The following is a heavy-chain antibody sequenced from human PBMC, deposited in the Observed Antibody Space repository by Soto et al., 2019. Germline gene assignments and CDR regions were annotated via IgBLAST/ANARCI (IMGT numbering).Heavy chain of an antibody. V-gene: IGHV3-23*01. CDR3: AKDQAGAGTISRYFQD. J-gene: IGHJ1*01. Sequence: EVQLLESGGGLVQPEGSLRLSCAASGFTFSTYAMSWVRQAPGKGLEWVSGISGGGGTKYYADSVKGRFTISRDNSKNTVYLQVNSLRAEETAVYYCAKDQAGAGTISRYFQDWGQGTLVTVST. CDR1: GFTFSTYA. D-gene: IGHD6-13*01. CDR2: ISGGGGTK.